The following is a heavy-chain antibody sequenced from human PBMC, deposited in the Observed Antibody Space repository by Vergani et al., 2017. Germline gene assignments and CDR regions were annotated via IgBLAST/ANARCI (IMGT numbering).Heavy chain of an antibody. D-gene: IGHD3/OR15-3a*01. J-gene: IGHJ5*02. V-gene: IGHV4-38-2*02. CDR2: VFHLGTV. CDR1: GVSITRGNY. CDR3: ARGETRTDWLDP. Sequence: QVQLQESGPGLLKTSETLSLTCNVSGVSITRGNYWGWVRQSPGTGLEWIASVFHLGTVYYNPSLESRVTISRDTSKNQFSLKVHSVTAADTAVYYCARGETRTDWLDPWGQGTQVIVSS.